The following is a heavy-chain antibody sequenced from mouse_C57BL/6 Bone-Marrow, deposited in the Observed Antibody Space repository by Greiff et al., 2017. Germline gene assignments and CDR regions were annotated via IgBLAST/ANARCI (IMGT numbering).Heavy chain of an antibody. CDR2: IDPENGDT. CDR3: TTAGVYYGNPYFDY. Sequence: VQLQQSGAELVRPGASVKLSCTASGFNIKDDYMHWVKQRPEQGLEWIGWIDPENGDTEYASKFQGKATITADTSSNTAYLQLSSLTSEDTAVDYCTTAGVYYGNPYFDYWGQGTTLTVSS. CDR1: GFNIKDDY. D-gene: IGHD2-1*01. J-gene: IGHJ2*01. V-gene: IGHV14-4*01.